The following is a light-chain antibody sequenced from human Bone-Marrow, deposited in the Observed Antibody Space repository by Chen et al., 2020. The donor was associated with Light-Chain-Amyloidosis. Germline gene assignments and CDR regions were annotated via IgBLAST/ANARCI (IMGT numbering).Light chain of an antibody. J-gene: IGKJ4*01. CDR3: QQYGTSPLT. V-gene: IGKV3-20*01. CDR2: GSS. Sequence: EIVLTQSPGTLSLSPGEGANLSCRASQTISSNSLTWYQQKFGQAPRLLIYGSSSRATGIPDRFTGSRSGTDFTLTINRLEPEDFAMYYCQQYGTSPLTFGGGTKVEIK. CDR1: QTISSNS.